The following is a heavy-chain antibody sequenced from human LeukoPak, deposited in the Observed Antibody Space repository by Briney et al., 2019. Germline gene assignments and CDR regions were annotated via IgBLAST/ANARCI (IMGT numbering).Heavy chain of an antibody. Sequence: GGSLRLSCAASGFTFSTYWMTWARQAPGKGLEWVANIKEDGSETYYMDSAKGRFTISRDNAKNTLFLQMSSLRAEDTAVYFCAREILAPGKTHDYWGQGTLVTVSS. CDR1: GFTFSTYW. J-gene: IGHJ4*02. V-gene: IGHV3-7*01. CDR2: IKEDGSET. CDR3: AREILAPGKTHDY.